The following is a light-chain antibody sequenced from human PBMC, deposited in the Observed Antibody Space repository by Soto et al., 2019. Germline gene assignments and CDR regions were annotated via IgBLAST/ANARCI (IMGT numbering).Light chain of an antibody. CDR3: QQLNGYPYS. CDR1: QYIGNY. V-gene: IGKV1-9*01. Sequence: DIQVTQSPPSLSASVGDRVTITCRASQYIGNYLAWYQQKPGKAPKLLIYTASTLQSGVPSRFSGSGSGTDFTFSIASLQPEDSATYYCQQLNGYPYSFGPGTKLEIK. J-gene: IGKJ2*03. CDR2: TAS.